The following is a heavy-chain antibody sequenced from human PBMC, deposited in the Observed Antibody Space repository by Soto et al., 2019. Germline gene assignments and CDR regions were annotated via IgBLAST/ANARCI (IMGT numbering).Heavy chain of an antibody. CDR1: GFTFGSYA. Sequence: EVQLLESGGGLVQPGGSLRLSCAASGFTFGSYAMNWLRQAPGRGLECVSFISGSGRTTYYADSVKGRFTVSRDNSKNTLYLQMNSLRDEDTALYYCAKFRGPSYSYYSMDVGGKGTTVTVSS. J-gene: IGHJ6*03. CDR2: ISGSGRTT. V-gene: IGHV3-23*01. CDR3: AKFRGPSYSYYSMDV. D-gene: IGHD3-16*01.